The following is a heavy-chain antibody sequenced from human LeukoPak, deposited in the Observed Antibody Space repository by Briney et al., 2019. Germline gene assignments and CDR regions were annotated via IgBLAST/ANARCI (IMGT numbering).Heavy chain of an antibody. CDR1: GGSISSGGYS. CDR3: ARADGDETFDY. J-gene: IGHJ4*02. Sequence: SETLSLTCAVSGGSISSGGYSWSWIRQPPGKGLEWIGYIYHSGSTYYNPSLKSRVTISVDRSENQFSLKLSSATAADTAVYYCARADGDETFDYWGQGTLVTVSS. D-gene: IGHD4-17*01. CDR2: IYHSGST. V-gene: IGHV4-30-2*01.